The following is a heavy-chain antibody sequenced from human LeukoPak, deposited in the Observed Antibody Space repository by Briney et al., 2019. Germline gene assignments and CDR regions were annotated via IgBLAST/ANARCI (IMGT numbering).Heavy chain of an antibody. CDR1: GYTLTELS. CDR2: FDPEDGET. Sequence: ASVKVSCKVSGYTLTELSMHWVRQAPGKGLEWMGGFDPEDGETIYAQKFQGRVTMTEDTSTDTAYMELNSLRSEDTAVYYCATSKGATVTTHYYYGMDVWGQGTTVTVSS. D-gene: IGHD4-17*01. J-gene: IGHJ6*02. V-gene: IGHV1-24*01. CDR3: ATSKGATVTTHYYYGMDV.